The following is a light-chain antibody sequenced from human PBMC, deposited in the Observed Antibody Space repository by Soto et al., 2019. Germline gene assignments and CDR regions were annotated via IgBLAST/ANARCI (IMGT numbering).Light chain of an antibody. Sequence: QSVLTPPASVSGSPGQSITISCTGTSSEVGGYHYVSWYQQHPGKAPKLMNYEVSNRPSGVSNRFSGSKSGNTASLTISGLQAEDEADYYFSSYTSSSTRVFGGGTKLTVL. J-gene: IGLJ3*02. CDR3: SSYTSSSTRV. CDR1: SSEVGGYHY. CDR2: EVS. V-gene: IGLV2-14*01.